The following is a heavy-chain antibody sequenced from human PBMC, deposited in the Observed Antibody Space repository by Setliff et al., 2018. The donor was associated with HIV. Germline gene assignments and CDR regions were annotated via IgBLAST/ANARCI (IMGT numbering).Heavy chain of an antibody. Sequence: GGSLRLSCAASGFTFSNAWMSWVRQAPGKGLEWVSYISSSSSTIYYADSVKGRFTISRDSAKNSLYLQMNSLRTEDMALYYCARDFSGLLHDQIDAFNIWGQGTMVTVSS. J-gene: IGHJ3*02. CDR1: GFTFSNAW. D-gene: IGHD3-10*01. V-gene: IGHV3-48*01. CDR3: ARDFSGLLHDQIDAFNI. CDR2: ISSSSSTI.